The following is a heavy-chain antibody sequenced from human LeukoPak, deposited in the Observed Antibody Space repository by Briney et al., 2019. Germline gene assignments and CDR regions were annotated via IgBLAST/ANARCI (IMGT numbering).Heavy chain of an antibody. D-gene: IGHD2-8*01. V-gene: IGHV3-7*01. CDR3: AGRYCTNGLCPFDY. CDR2: IKQDGSEK. Sequence: PGGSLRLSCAASGFTFRDYSDYWMSWVRQALGKGLEWVANIKQDGSEKYYVDSVKGRFTISRDNAENSLYLQMDSLRAEDTAVYYCAGRYCTNGLCPFDYWGQGTLVTVSS. CDR1: GFTFRDYSDYW. J-gene: IGHJ4*02.